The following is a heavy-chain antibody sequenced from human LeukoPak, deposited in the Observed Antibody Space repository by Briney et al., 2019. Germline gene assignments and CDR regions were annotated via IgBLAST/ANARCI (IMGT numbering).Heavy chain of an antibody. V-gene: IGHV1-2*02. CDR3: ARVYGSGFNWFDP. Sequence: ASVKVSCKASGYTFTGYYMHWVRQAPGQGLEWMGWINPNSGGTNYAQKFQDRVTMTRDTSISTAYMELSRLRSDDTAVYYCARVYGSGFNWFDPWGQGTLVTVSS. CDR1: GYTFTGYY. J-gene: IGHJ5*02. D-gene: IGHD3-10*01. CDR2: INPNSGGT.